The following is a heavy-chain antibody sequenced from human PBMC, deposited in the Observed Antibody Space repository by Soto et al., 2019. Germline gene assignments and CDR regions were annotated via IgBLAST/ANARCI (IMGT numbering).Heavy chain of an antibody. J-gene: IGHJ3*02. CDR1: GFTFGDYA. Sequence: GGSLRLSCTASGFTFGDYAMSWFRQAPGKGLEWVGFIRSKAYGGTTEYAAPVEGRFTISRDDSKSIAYLQMNSLKTEDTAVYYCTRDSSTGTTEYDAFDIWGQGTMATVSS. CDR2: IRSKAYGGTT. D-gene: IGHD1-1*01. V-gene: IGHV3-49*03. CDR3: TRDSSTGTTEYDAFDI.